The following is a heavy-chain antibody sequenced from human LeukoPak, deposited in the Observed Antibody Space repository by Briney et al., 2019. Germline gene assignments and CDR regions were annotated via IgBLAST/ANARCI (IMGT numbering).Heavy chain of an antibody. CDR2: INPSGGST. V-gene: IGHV1-46*01. D-gene: IGHD3-10*01. CDR1: GYTFTSYY. Sequence: GASVKVSCKASGYTFTSYYMYWVRQAPGQGLEWMGIINPSGGSTNYAQKFQGRVTMTRDTSTSTVYMELSSLRSEDTAVYYCARESNYYYVMDVWGQGTTVTVSS. J-gene: IGHJ6*02. CDR3: ARESNYYYVMDV.